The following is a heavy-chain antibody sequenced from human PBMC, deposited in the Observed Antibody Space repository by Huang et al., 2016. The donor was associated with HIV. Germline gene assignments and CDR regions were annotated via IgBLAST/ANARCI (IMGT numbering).Heavy chain of an antibody. Sequence: VQLQQWGASLLKPSETLSLTCAVSGGTFTGYFWGWVRQAPGKGLEWIAEIKHSGTTAYNPAIKSRVSMSVDVSNNQFSLSLKSVTAADTAVYFCVRCPGYYFEPSRYFDAFEIWGPGTMVTVS. CDR1: GGTFTGYF. V-gene: IGHV4-34*02. J-gene: IGHJ3*02. CDR2: IKHSGTT. D-gene: IGHD3-22*01. CDR3: VRCPGYYFEPSRYFDAFEI.